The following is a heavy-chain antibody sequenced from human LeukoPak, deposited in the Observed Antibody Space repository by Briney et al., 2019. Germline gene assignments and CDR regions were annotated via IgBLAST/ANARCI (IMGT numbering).Heavy chain of an antibody. CDR2: IYPGDSDT. V-gene: IGHV5-51*01. Sequence: GESLKISCKGSGYSFTSYWTGWVRQMPGKGLEWMGIIYPGDSDTRYSPSFQGQVTISADKSISTAYLQWSSLKASDTAMYYCARGRLGYSGYDWDFGYWGQGTLVTVSS. CDR1: GYSFTSYW. CDR3: ARGRLGYSGYDWDFGY. D-gene: IGHD5-12*01. J-gene: IGHJ4*02.